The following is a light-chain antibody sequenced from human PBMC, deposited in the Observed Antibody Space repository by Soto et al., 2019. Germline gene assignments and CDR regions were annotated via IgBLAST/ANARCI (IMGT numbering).Light chain of an antibody. CDR1: QNIYNN. Sequence: IVMTQSPDWVSLSXGHGLTLAXXASQNIYNNLAWYRHKPGQAPRLLISGASTGATGVPVRIRGSGSGTEFTLTINTLQSEDSAIYYCQQYYTWPVTFGGGTKVDIK. CDR2: GAS. CDR3: QQYYTWPVT. V-gene: IGKV3-15*01. J-gene: IGKJ4*01.